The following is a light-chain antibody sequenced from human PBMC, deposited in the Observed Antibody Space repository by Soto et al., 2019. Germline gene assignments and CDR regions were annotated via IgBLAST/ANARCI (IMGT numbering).Light chain of an antibody. Sequence: QSALTQPRSVSGSPGQTVTISCTGSSSDVGSSNYMSWYQQHPGEAPKLVIYDVAQRPSGVPDRLSGSRSGKTASLTISGLQPDDEADYYCCSYAGSDNYVFGTGTKVTVL. V-gene: IGLV2-11*01. CDR2: DVA. J-gene: IGLJ1*01. CDR1: SSDVGSSNY. CDR3: CSYAGSDNYV.